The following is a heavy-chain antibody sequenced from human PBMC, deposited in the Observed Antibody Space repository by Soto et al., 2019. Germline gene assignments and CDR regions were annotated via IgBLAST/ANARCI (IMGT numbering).Heavy chain of an antibody. J-gene: IGHJ5*02. D-gene: IGHD3-22*01. Sequence: SVKVCCKASGYTFTSYGISWVRQAPGQGLEWMGWISAYNGNTNYAQKLQGRVTMTTDTSTSTAYMELRRLRSDDTAVYYCARGGDYYDSSGYSWFDNWGQGTLVTVSS. CDR2: ISAYNGNT. V-gene: IGHV1-18*01. CDR3: ARGGDYYDSSGYSWFDN. CDR1: GYTFTSYG.